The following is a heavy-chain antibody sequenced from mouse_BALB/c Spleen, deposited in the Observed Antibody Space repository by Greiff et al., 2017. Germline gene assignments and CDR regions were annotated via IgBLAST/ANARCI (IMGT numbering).Heavy chain of an antibody. Sequence: EVMLVESGGGLVQPGGSLRLSCATSGFTFTDYYMSWVRQPPGKALEWLGFIRNKANGYTTEYSASVKGRFTISRDNSQSILYLQMNTLRAEDSATSTCASGFPYYFDYWGQGTTLTVSS. CDR2: IRNKANGYTT. CDR3: ASGFPYYFDY. CDR1: GFTFTDYY. J-gene: IGHJ2*01. V-gene: IGHV7-3*02.